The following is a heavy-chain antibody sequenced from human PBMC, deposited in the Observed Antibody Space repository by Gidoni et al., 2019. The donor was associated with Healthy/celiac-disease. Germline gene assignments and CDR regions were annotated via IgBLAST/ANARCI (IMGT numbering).Heavy chain of an antibody. CDR1: GGSISSSSYY. V-gene: IGHV4-39*01. J-gene: IGHJ5*02. CDR3: ARPNWNDGDWFDP. Sequence: QLQLQASGPGLVKPSETLSLTCTVSGGSISSSSYYWGWIRQPPGKGLEWIGSIYYSGSTYYNPSLKSRVTISVDTSKNQFSLKLSSVTAADTAVYYCARPNWNDGDWFDPWGQGTLVTVSS. CDR2: IYYSGST. D-gene: IGHD1-1*01.